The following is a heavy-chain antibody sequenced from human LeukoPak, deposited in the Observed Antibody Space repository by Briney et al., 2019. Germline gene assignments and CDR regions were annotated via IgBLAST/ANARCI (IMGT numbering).Heavy chain of an antibody. CDR3: ARKMAL. Sequence: GGSLRLSCAASGFTFSAYGMNWVRQAPGKGLEWVSYIDGSSRAIYYTDSVKGRFTVSRDNAKNSLFLQMNSLRDEDTAVYFCARKMALWGQGTLVTVSS. D-gene: IGHD5-24*01. CDR2: IDGSSRAI. J-gene: IGHJ4*02. V-gene: IGHV3-48*02. CDR1: GFTFSAYG.